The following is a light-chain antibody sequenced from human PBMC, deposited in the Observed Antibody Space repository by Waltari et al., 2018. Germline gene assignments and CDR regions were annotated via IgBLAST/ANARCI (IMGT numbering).Light chain of an antibody. Sequence: DIQMTQSPSTLSASVGDRFTITSRASQSISSWLAWYQQKPGKAPKLLIYKASSLESGVPSRFSGSGSGTEFTLTISSLQPDDFATYYCQQYNSYSWTFGQGTKVEIK. CDR1: QSISSW. J-gene: IGKJ1*01. CDR2: KAS. CDR3: QQYNSYSWT. V-gene: IGKV1-5*03.